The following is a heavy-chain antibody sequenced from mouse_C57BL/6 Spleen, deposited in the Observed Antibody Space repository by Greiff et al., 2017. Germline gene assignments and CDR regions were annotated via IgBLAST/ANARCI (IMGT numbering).Heavy chain of an antibody. CDR1: GYTFTNYW. V-gene: IGHV1-63*01. D-gene: IGHD2-5*01. Sequence: VQLQESGAELVRPGTSVKMSCKASGYTFTNYWIGWAKQRPGHGLEWIGDIYPGGGYTNYNEKFKGKATLTADKSSSTAYMQFSSLTSEDSAIYYCARENSNYGYFDVWGTGTTVTVSS. CDR2: IYPGGGYT. CDR3: ARENSNYGYFDV. J-gene: IGHJ1*03.